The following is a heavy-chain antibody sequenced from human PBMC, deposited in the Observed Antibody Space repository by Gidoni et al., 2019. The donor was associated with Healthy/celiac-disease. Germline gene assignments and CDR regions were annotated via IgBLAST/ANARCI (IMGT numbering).Heavy chain of an antibody. CDR3: ARDVYYDSSGQGVRMKSNWFDP. CDR1: GGSISSYY. J-gene: IGHJ5*02. V-gene: IGHV4-4*07. Sequence: QVQLQESGPGLVKPSETLSLTCTVSGGSISSYYWSWIRQPAGKGLEWIGRIYTSGSTNYNPSLKSRVTMSVDTSKNQFSLKLSSVTAADTAVYYCARDVYYDSSGQGVRMKSNWFDPWGQGTLVTVSS. D-gene: IGHD3-22*01. CDR2: IYTSGST.